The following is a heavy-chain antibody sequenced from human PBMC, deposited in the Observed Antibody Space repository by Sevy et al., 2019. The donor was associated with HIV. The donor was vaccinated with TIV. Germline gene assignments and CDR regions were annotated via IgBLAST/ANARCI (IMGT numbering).Heavy chain of an antibody. CDR1: GGSISSSSYY. D-gene: IGHD3-3*01. V-gene: IGHV4-39*01. CDR2: IYYSGST. J-gene: IGHJ5*02. CDR3: ASRDKRANYDFWSGYYPRDNWFDP. Sequence: SETLSLTCTVSGGSISSSSYYWGWIRQPPGKGLEWIGSIYYSGSTYYNPSLKSRVTISVDTSKNQFSLKLSPVTAADTAGYYCASRDKRANYDFWSGYYPRDNWFDPWGQGTLVTVSS.